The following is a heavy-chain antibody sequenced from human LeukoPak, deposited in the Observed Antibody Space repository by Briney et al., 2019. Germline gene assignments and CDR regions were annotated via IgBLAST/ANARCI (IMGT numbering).Heavy chain of an antibody. J-gene: IGHJ4*02. D-gene: IGHD3-22*01. CDR1: GGTFTSYA. CDR3: AREDSYDSSGYYPGYFDY. Sequence: SVKVSCKASGGTFTSYAISWVRQAPGQGREWMGGIIPIFGTANYAKKFKGRVTITADESTSTPSMELSSLRSEDTAVYYYAREDSYDSSGYYPGYFDYWGQGTLVTVSS. CDR2: IIPIFGTA. V-gene: IGHV1-69*13.